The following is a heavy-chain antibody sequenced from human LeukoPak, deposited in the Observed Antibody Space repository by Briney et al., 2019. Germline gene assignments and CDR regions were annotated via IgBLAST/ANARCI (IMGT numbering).Heavy chain of an antibody. CDR3: AREGTLRYFDWLLTYFDY. CDR2: ISAYNGNT. V-gene: IGHV1-18*01. CDR1: GYTFTSYG. Sequence: EASVKVSCKASGYTFTSYGISWVRQAPGQGLEWMGWISAYNGNTNYAQKLQGRVTMTTDTSTSTAYMELRSLRSDDTAVYYCAREGTLRYFDWLLTYFDYWGQGTLVTVSS. J-gene: IGHJ4*02. D-gene: IGHD3-9*01.